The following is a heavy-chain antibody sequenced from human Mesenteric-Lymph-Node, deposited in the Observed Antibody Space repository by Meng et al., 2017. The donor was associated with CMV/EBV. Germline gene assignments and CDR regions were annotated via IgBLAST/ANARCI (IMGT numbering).Heavy chain of an antibody. CDR2: IYRGGTSQ. D-gene: IGHD5-24*01. V-gene: IGHV3-23*03. J-gene: IGHJ4*02. CDR1: GFTISNYA. Sequence: AASGFTISNYAVGWVHQAQGKGLEWVSLIYRGGTSQNNADTVKGRLIVTRDNSKNTLYLQMNSLRAEDTAIYCCAKDRDVPVGNFDSWGQGTLVTVSS. CDR3: AKDRDVPVGNFDS.